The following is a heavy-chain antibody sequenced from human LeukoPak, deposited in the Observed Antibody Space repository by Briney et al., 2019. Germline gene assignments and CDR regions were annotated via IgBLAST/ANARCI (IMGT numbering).Heavy chain of an antibody. CDR3: ARGPVALPNDRLSLFLDF. CDR2: VKNDVTT. Sequence: MASETLSLTCAVYGASFNTYYWTWIRQSPDKGLEWIGEVKNDVTTNVNPSLRIRVVMSVDASKNQFSLKMTSVTAADTAIYFCARGPVALPNDRLSLFLDFWGQGTLVTVSS. V-gene: IGHV4-34*01. CDR1: GASFNTYY. D-gene: IGHD2-8*01. J-gene: IGHJ4*02.